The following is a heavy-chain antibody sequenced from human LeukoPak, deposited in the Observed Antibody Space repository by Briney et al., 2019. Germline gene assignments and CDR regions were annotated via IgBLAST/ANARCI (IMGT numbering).Heavy chain of an antibody. J-gene: IGHJ4*02. CDR2: ISYDGSNK. V-gene: IGHV3-30-3*01. Sequence: GGSLRLSCAASGFTFSSYAMHWVRQAPGKGLEWVAVISYDGSNKYYADSVKGRFTISRDNSKNTLYLQMNSLRAEDTAVYYCATVSLPVSSSPQSPTHWGQGTLVTVSS. CDR1: GFTFSSYA. D-gene: IGHD6-6*01. CDR3: ATVSLPVSSSPQSPTH.